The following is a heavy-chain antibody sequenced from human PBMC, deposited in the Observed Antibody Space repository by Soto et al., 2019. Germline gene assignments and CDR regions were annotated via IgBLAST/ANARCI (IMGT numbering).Heavy chain of an antibody. CDR2: IIPIFGTA. J-gene: IGHJ6*02. D-gene: IGHD1-7*01. V-gene: IGHV1-69*13. Sequence: ASVKVSCKASGGTFSSYAISWVRQAPGQGLEWMGGIIPIFGTANYAQKFQGRVTITADESTSTAYMELSSLRSEDTAVYYCARDRGGWNYGSYYYGMDVWGQGTTVTVSS. CDR1: GGTFSSYA. CDR3: ARDRGGWNYGSYYYGMDV.